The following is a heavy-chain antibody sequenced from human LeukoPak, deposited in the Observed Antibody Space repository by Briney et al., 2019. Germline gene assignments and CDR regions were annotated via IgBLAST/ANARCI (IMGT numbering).Heavy chain of an antibody. CDR2: ISTDGSFT. Sequence: GGSLRLSCAASGFTFSNYLMHWVRQTPGKGLVWISRISTDGSFTNYADSVKGRFTISRDNSKNTLYLQMNSLRAEDTAVYYCAKDPYSGYPYYFDYWGQGTLVTVSS. D-gene: IGHD3-22*01. CDR3: AKDPYSGYPYYFDY. V-gene: IGHV3-74*01. J-gene: IGHJ4*02. CDR1: GFTFSNYL.